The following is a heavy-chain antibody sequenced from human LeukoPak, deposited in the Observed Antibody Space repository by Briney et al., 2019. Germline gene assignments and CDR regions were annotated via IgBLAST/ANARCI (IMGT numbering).Heavy chain of an antibody. V-gene: IGHV3-23*01. Sequence: PGGSLRLSCAGSGFTLSDYAMNWVRQAPGEGLEWFSAISGSDGHTFYADSVKGRFTLSRDNSKNTLYLQMNNLRADDTAIYYCAKVPWVGTITWGQGTLVIVSS. D-gene: IGHD1-26*01. CDR1: GFTLSDYA. J-gene: IGHJ4*02. CDR2: ISGSDGHT. CDR3: AKVPWVGTIT.